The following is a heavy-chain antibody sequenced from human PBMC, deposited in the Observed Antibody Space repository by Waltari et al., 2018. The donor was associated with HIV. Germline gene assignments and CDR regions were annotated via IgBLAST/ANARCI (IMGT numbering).Heavy chain of an antibody. J-gene: IGHJ5*02. Sequence: QGQLQQSGPGLVKPSQTLPLTCVISRDSVSSNSAAWNWIRQSPSRGLEWLGRTYSRSTGYKDYADPVKSRVPINRDTSMSQFSLQLKSVTPEDPAVYYCVRGRQWLNWFGPWGPGTLVTVSA. D-gene: IGHD6-19*01. CDR1: RDSVSSNSAA. CDR3: VRGRQWLNWFGP. CDR2: TYSRSTGYK. V-gene: IGHV6-1*01.